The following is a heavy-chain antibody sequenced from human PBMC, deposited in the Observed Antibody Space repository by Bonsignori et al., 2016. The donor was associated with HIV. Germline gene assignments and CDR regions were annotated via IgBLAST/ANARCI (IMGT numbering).Heavy chain of an antibody. CDR2: INPSGGST. CDR3: ARDFSTVQSSYSSSFDY. J-gene: IGHJ4*02. D-gene: IGHD6-6*01. Sequence: WVRQAPGQGLEWMGIINPSGGSTSYAQKFQGRVTMTRDTSTSTVYMELSSLRSDDTAVYYCARDFSTVQSSYSSSFDYWGQGTLVTVSS. V-gene: IGHV1-46*01.